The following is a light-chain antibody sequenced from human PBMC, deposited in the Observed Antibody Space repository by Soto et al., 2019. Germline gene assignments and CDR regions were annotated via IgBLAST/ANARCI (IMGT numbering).Light chain of an antibody. Sequence: DIQMTQSPSSLSASVGDRVTITCQASQDISNYLNWYQQKPGKAPKLLIYDASNLETGVPSRFSGSGSGTXFTFTISSLQPEDIATYYCQQYDNLPLYTFGQGTKLEIK. CDR1: QDISNY. J-gene: IGKJ2*01. CDR3: QQYDNLPLYT. V-gene: IGKV1-33*01. CDR2: DAS.